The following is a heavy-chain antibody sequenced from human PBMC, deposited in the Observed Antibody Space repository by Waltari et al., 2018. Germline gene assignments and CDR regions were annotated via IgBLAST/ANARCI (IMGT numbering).Heavy chain of an antibody. D-gene: IGHD3-22*01. CDR3: AKWDSSGYFSPFDS. CDR1: GFTFSTYA. V-gene: IGHV3-23*04. Sequence: EVQLVESGGGLVQPGGSLRLSCTASGFTFSTYAMSWVRQAPGKGLEWVSAISGSGGNTYYADSVKGRFTISRGNSKKTLHLQMNSLRAEDTGVYFCAKWDSSGYFSPFDSWGQGTLVTVSS. J-gene: IGHJ4*02. CDR2: ISGSGGNT.